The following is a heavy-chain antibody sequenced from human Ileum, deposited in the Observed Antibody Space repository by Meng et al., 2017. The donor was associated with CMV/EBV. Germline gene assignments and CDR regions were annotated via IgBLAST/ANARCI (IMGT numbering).Heavy chain of an antibody. J-gene: IGHJ5*02. CDR2: IYYSGTT. D-gene: IGHD3-10*01. CDR3: AREDSGWFDP. Sequence: SETLSLTCNVSGDSISFYYWSWIRQPPGKGLEWIGYIYYSGTTNYNPSLKSRVTISVDTSKNQFSLKLSSVAAADTAVYYCAREDSGWFDPWGQGTQVTVSS. CDR1: GDSISFYY. V-gene: IGHV4-59*01.